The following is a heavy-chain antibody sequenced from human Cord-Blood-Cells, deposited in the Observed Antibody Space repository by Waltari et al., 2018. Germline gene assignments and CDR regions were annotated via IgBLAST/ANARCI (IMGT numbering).Heavy chain of an antibody. CDR2: ISGSGGST. CDR3: AKGDERRVGASN. V-gene: IGHV3-23*01. J-gene: IGHJ4*02. Sequence: EVQLLESGGGLVQPGGSLRLSCAASGFTFSSYAMSWVRQAPGKGLEWVSAISGSGGSTYYADSVKGRFTISRDNSKNTLYLQMNSLRAEDTAIYYCAKGDERRVGASNWGQGTLVTVSS. CDR1: GFTFSSYA. D-gene: IGHD1-26*01.